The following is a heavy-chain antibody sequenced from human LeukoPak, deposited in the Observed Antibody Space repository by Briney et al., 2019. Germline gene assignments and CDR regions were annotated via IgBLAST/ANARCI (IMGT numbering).Heavy chain of an antibody. J-gene: IGHJ5*02. Sequence: ASVKVSCKASGYRFTAYGFGWLRQAPGHGLEWVGWTSIYNGKTYYAQRFQDRVTMTTDTSTSTVYMELRSLRSDDTAVYYCARVCHIVVVTAEGGWFDPWGQGTLVTVSS. CDR2: TSIYNGKT. CDR3: ARVCHIVVVTAEGGWFDP. D-gene: IGHD2-21*02. CDR1: GYRFTAYG. V-gene: IGHV1-18*01.